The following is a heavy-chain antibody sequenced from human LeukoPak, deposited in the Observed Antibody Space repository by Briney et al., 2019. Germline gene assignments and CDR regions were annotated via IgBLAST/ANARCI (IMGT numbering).Heavy chain of an antibody. V-gene: IGHV4-30-4*01. CDR3: ARDHRWELPAFDI. CDR1: GGSISSGDYY. Sequence: SETLSLTCTVSGGSISSGDYYWSWIRQPPGKGLEWIGYIYYSGSTYYNPSLKSRVTISADTSKNQFSLKLSSVTAADTAVYYCARDHRWELPAFDIWGQGTMVTVSS. J-gene: IGHJ3*02. CDR2: IYYSGST. D-gene: IGHD1-26*01.